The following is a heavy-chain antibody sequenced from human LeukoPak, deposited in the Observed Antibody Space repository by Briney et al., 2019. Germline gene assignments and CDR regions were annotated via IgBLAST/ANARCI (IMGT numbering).Heavy chain of an antibody. D-gene: IGHD6-19*01. V-gene: IGHV4-39*07. Sequence: SETLSLTCTVSGGSITGSSYYWGWIRQPPGKGPEWIGSIYYTGSTNYSPSLKSRVTISLDTSKSQFSLKLTSVTAADTAVYYCASVRGYSSGWYASGFDPWGQGTLVTVSS. CDR1: GGSITGSSYY. J-gene: IGHJ5*02. CDR2: IYYTGST. CDR3: ASVRGYSSGWYASGFDP.